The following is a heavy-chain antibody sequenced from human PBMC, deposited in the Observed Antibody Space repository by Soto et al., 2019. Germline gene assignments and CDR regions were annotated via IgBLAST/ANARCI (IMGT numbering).Heavy chain of an antibody. CDR3: AHPRGFGVFDAYDI. D-gene: IGHD3-10*01. J-gene: IGHJ3*02. V-gene: IGHV3-23*01. Sequence: GGSLRLSCAASGFTFSTYAMSWVRQAPGKGLEWVSAISSSGGTIYYADSVQGRFTISRDNSLNTLFLQMHSLRIEDTAVYYCAHPRGFGVFDAYDIWGQGTMVTVSS. CDR2: ISSSGGTI. CDR1: GFTFSTYA.